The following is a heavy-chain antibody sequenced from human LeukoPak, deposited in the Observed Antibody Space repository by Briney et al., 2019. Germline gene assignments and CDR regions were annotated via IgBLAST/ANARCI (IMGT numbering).Heavy chain of an antibody. Sequence: GASVKVSCKASGSTFSSYAISWVRQAPGQGLEWMGGIIPIFGTANYAQKFQGRVTITTDESTSTAYMELSSLRSEDTAVYYCASGRYCSSTSCSRGFDYWGQGTLVTVSS. J-gene: IGHJ4*02. CDR3: ASGRYCSSTSCSRGFDY. D-gene: IGHD2-2*01. CDR2: IIPIFGTA. CDR1: GSTFSSYA. V-gene: IGHV1-69*05.